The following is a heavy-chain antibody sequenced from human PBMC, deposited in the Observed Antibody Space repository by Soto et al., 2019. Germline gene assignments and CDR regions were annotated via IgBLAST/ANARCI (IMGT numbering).Heavy chain of an antibody. CDR3: AKSSSIVVVPAAISASDI. CDR2: ISYDGSNK. CDR1: GFTFSSYG. Sequence: QVQLVESGGGVVQPGRSLRLSCAASGFTFSSYGMHWVRQAPGKGLEWVAVISYDGSNKYYADSVKGRFTISRDNSKNTLYLQMNSLRAEDTAVYYCAKSSSIVVVPAAISASDIWGQGTMVTVSS. V-gene: IGHV3-30*18. J-gene: IGHJ3*02. D-gene: IGHD2-2*01.